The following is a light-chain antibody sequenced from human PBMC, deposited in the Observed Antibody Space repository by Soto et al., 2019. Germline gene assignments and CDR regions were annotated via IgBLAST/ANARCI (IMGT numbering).Light chain of an antibody. CDR1: QGIRNY. V-gene: IGKV1-5*01. Sequence: DIQMTQSPPTLSASVGDRVTITCRASQGIRNYLAWYQQMPGKAPKLLIYGASSLQSGVPSRFSGSGSGTEFTLTISSLQPDDFATYFCQHHNSYSQTFGQGTKVEIK. CDR2: GAS. CDR3: QHHNSYSQT. J-gene: IGKJ1*01.